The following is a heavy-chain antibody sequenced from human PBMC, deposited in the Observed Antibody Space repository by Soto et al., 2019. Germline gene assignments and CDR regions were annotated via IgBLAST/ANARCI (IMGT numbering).Heavy chain of an antibody. V-gene: IGHV1-3*01. CDR1: GYTFTSYA. CDR3: ARGRYCTNGVCYDRGMDV. J-gene: IGHJ6*02. CDR2: INAGNGNT. Sequence: EASVKVSCKASGYTFTSYAMHWVRQAPGQRLERMGWINAGNGNTKYSQKFQGRVTITRDTSASTAYMELSSLRSEDTAVYYCARGRYCTNGVCYDRGMDVWGQGTTVTVSS. D-gene: IGHD2-8*01.